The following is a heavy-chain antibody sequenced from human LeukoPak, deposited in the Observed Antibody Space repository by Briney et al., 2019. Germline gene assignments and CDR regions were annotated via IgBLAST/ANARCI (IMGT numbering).Heavy chain of an antibody. D-gene: IGHD6-13*01. CDR3: ARRGYSSSWGLFDI. V-gene: IGHV5-51*01. Sequence: GESLKISCQSSGYNFTPYWIVWVRQMPGEGLEWMGITFAGYSYTIYSPSFHGQVTISADTSTSTAYLQWSSLKASDTAMYYCARRGYSSSWGLFDIWGQGTMVTVSS. CDR2: TFAGYSYT. J-gene: IGHJ3*02. CDR1: GYNFTPYW.